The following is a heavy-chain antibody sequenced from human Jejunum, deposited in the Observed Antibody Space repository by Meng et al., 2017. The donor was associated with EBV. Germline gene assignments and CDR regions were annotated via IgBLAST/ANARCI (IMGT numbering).Heavy chain of an antibody. Sequence: QVQWVQSGAEVKKPGASVKVSCKASAYTFAGYYMHWVRQAPGQGLEWMGRINPNSGGANYAQKFQGRVTMTRDTSISTAYMELSRLRSDDTAVYYCAREGLVGDLRYFDLWGRGTLVTVSS. D-gene: IGHD3-16*01. CDR2: INPNSGGA. CDR3: AREGLVGDLRYFDL. J-gene: IGHJ2*01. V-gene: IGHV1-2*06. CDR1: AYTFAGYY.